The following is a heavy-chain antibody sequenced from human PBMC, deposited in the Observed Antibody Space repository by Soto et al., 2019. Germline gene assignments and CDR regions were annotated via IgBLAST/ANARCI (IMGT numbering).Heavy chain of an antibody. CDR1: GFTVSSNY. Sequence: HPGGSLRLSCAASGFTVSSNYMSWVRQAPGKGLEWVSVIYSGGSTYYADSVKGRFTISRDNSKNTLYLQMNSLRAEDTAVYYCARDPDYGDYVEYFQRWGQGTLVTVSS. V-gene: IGHV3-66*01. CDR2: IYSGGST. J-gene: IGHJ1*01. CDR3: ARDPDYGDYVEYFQR. D-gene: IGHD4-17*01.